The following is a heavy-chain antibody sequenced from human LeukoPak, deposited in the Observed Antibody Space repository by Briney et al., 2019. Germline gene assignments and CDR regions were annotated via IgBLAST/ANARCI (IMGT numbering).Heavy chain of an antibody. CDR3: ARDLREDSSGNNWFDP. Sequence: PSQALSLSCSVSGGSISCGGDYCGWIRQHPGKGLEWIGYIYYSGSTYYNPSLKSRVTISVDTSKNQFSLKLSSVTAADTAVYYCARDLREDSSGNNWFDPWGQGTLFTVSS. D-gene: IGHD3-22*01. CDR1: GGSISCGGDY. V-gene: IGHV4-31*03. CDR2: IYYSGST. J-gene: IGHJ5*02.